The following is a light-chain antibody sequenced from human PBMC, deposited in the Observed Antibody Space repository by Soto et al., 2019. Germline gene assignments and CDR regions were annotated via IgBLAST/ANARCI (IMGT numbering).Light chain of an antibody. CDR2: EDN. CDR3: QSYDTNIVRV. J-gene: IGLJ3*02. V-gene: IGLV6-57*01. Sequence: NFMLTQPHSVSESPGKAVTISCTRTSGSIANNYVHWYQQRPGGSPTIVIYEDNKRPSGLPDRFSGSSDIPYNSASLTISGLTPEDEADYYCQSYDTNIVRVFGGGTKVTVL. CDR1: SGSIANNY.